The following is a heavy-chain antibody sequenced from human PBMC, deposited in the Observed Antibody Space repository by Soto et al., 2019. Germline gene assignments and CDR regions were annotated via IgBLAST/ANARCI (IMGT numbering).Heavy chain of an antibody. J-gene: IGHJ4*02. CDR1: GGSFSGYY. CDR2: INHSGST. D-gene: IGHD4-17*01. CDR3: ARGLITYGDYDY. V-gene: IGHV4-34*01. Sequence: SETLSLTCAVYGGSFSGYYWSWIRQPPGKGLEWIGEINHSGSTNYNPSLKSRVTISVDTSKNQFSLKLSSVTAADTAVYYCARGLITYGDYDYWGQGTLVPVSS.